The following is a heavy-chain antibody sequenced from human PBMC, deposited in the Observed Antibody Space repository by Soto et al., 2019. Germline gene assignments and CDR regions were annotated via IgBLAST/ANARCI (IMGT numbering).Heavy chain of an antibody. Sequence: QVQLQESGTGLMKPSQTLSLTCTVSGGSISSGGYYWSWIRQHPGKGLEWIGYIYYSGSTYYNPSLKGRVTISGVTSKSQFSLWLSFVTAADTGVYYCARSWGGYFDYWGQGTLVTVSS. CDR1: GGSISSGGYY. D-gene: IGHD3-16*01. CDR2: IYYSGST. CDR3: ARSWGGYFDY. V-gene: IGHV4-31*03. J-gene: IGHJ4*02.